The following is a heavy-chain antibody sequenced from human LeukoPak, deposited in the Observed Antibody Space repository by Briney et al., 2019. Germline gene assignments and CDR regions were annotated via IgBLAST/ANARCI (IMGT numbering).Heavy chain of an antibody. CDR2: IKQDGSEK. D-gene: IGHD3-3*01. J-gene: IGHJ4*02. CDR3: PRDLDYDFWNGYLDY. CDR1: GFTFSGYW. V-gene: IGHV3-7*01. Sequence: PGGSLRLSCAASGFTFSGYWMSWLRQAPGTGLEWMANIKQDGSEKYYVDSVKGRFTISRDNAKNSLYLQMNSLRAETTAVYYTPRDLDYDFWNGYLDYSPQRTQVTVSS.